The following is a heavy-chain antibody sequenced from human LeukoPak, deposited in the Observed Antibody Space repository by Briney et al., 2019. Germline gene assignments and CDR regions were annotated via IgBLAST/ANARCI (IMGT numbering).Heavy chain of an antibody. D-gene: IGHD4-17*01. CDR3: ARSRTYGDYGRGLDY. J-gene: IGHJ4*02. Sequence: PGGSLRLSCAASGFTFSSYAMSWVRQAPGKGLEWVSGISGSGGSTYYADSVKGRFTISRDNAKNTLYLQMNSLRAEDTAVYYCARSRTYGDYGRGLDYWGQGTLVTVSS. CDR1: GFTFSSYA. CDR2: ISGSGGST. V-gene: IGHV3-23*01.